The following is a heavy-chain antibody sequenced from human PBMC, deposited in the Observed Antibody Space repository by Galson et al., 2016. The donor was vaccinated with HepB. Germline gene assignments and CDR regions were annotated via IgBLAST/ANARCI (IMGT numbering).Heavy chain of an antibody. CDR1: GFTFTDYF. Sequence: SVKVSCKASGFTFTDYFIHWVRQAPGQGLEWMGRINPSSVDTNYAQNFQGRVTLTRDTSISTAYMELTRLTSDDTAVDYCARSISVRGNSYFDFWGQGTLVTVSS. J-gene: IGHJ4*02. V-gene: IGHV1-2*06. CDR3: ARSISVRGNSYFDF. D-gene: IGHD4-23*01. CDR2: INPSSVDT.